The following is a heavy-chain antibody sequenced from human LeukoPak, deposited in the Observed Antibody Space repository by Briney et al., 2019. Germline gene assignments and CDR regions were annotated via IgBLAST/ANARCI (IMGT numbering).Heavy chain of an antibody. D-gene: IGHD4-17*01. CDR1: GFTFSNSF. CDR2: ISSSSSYI. J-gene: IGHJ4*02. Sequence: GGSLRLSCATSGFTFSNSFMNWVRQAPGKGLEWVSSISSSSSYIYYADSVKGRFTISRDNAKNSLYLQMNSLRAEDTAVYYCARGPTGIDYWGQGTLVTVSS. CDR3: ARGPTGIDY. V-gene: IGHV3-21*01.